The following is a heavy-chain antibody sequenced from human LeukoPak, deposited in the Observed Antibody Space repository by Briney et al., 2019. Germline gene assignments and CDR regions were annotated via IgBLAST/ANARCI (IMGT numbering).Heavy chain of an antibody. CDR2: INPNSGGT. Sequence: ASVKVSCKASGYTFTGYYMHWVRQAPGQGLEWMGWINPNSGGTNYAQKFQGRVTMTRDTSISTAYVELSRLRSDDTAVYYCARTYYDYVWGSYRLPFDYWGQGTLVTASS. V-gene: IGHV1-2*02. J-gene: IGHJ4*02. CDR3: ARTYYDYVWGSYRLPFDY. D-gene: IGHD3-16*02. CDR1: GYTFTGYY.